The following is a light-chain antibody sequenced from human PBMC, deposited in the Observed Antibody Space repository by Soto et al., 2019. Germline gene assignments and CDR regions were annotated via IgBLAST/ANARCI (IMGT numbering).Light chain of an antibody. J-gene: IGKJ4*01. CDR3: QQYNSYCT. CDR2: DAS. V-gene: IGKV1-5*01. CDR1: QSISSW. Sequence: DIQMTQSPSTLSASVGDRVTITCRASQSISSWLAWYQQKPGKAPKLLIYDASSLESGVPSRFSGSGSGTEFTLTISSLQPDDFATYYCQQYNSYCTFGGGTKVEI.